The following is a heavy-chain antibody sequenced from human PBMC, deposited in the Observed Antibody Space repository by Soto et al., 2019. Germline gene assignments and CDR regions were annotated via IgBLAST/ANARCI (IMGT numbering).Heavy chain of an antibody. V-gene: IGHV3-23*01. J-gene: IGHJ4*02. CDR2: ISGSGGST. CDR1: GFTFSSYA. Sequence: PGGSLRLSCAASGFTFSSYAMSWVRQAPGKGLEWVSAISGSGGSTYYADSVKGRFTISRDNSKNTLYLQMNSVTAADTAVFYCAGLFPYVSSGYHLNYLGQGTLVTVSS. D-gene: IGHD3-22*01. CDR3: AGLFPYVSSGYHLNY.